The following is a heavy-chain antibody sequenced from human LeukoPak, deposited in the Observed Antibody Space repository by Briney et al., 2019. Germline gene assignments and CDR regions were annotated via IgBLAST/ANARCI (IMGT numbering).Heavy chain of an antibody. CDR3: AKARPWIQDPNEYYFDY. Sequence: PGGSLRLSCAASGFTFSSYAMSWVRQAPGKGLEWVSAISGSGGSTYYADSVKGRFTISRDNSKNTLYLQMNSLRAEDTAVYYCAKARPWIQDPNEYYFDYWGQGTLVTVSS. V-gene: IGHV3-23*01. CDR1: GFTFSSYA. J-gene: IGHJ4*02. D-gene: IGHD5-18*01. CDR2: ISGSGGST.